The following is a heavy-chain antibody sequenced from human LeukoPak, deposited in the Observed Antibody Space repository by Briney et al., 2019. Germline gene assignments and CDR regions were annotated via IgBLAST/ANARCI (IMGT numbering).Heavy chain of an antibody. D-gene: IGHD3-10*01. Sequence: PGGSLRLSCAASGFTFDDYGMSWVRQAPGKGLEWVSGINWNGGSTGYADSVKGRFTISRDNAKNSLYLQMNSLRAEDTPLYYCARDSYYYGSGYFDHWGQGTLVTVSS. CDR3: ARDSYYYGSGYFDH. V-gene: IGHV3-20*04. CDR1: GFTFDDYG. CDR2: INWNGGST. J-gene: IGHJ4*02.